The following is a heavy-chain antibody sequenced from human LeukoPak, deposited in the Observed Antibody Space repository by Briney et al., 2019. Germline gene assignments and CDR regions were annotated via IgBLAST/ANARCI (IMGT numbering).Heavy chain of an antibody. D-gene: IGHD1-26*01. J-gene: IGHJ4*02. CDR3: AKGLDGSYYTFFDY. V-gene: IGHV3-23*01. CDR1: GFTFSSYA. CDR2: ISGRGGST. Sequence: PGGSLRLSCAASGFTFSSYAMSWVRQAPGKGLEWVSAISGRGGSTYYADSVKGRFTISRDNFKNTLYLQMNSLRAEDTAVYYCAKGLDGSYYTFFDYWGQGTLVTVSS.